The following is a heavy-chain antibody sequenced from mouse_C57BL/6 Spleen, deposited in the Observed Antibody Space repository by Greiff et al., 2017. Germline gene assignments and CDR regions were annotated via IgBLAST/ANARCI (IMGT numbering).Heavy chain of an antibody. D-gene: IGHD2-5*01. CDR2: IDPSDSYT. J-gene: IGHJ2*01. CDR1: GYTFTSYW. CDR3: ARGDNYSNYVPFDY. V-gene: IGHV1-69*01. Sequence: QVQLKQPGAELVMPGASVKLSCKASGYTFTSYWMHWVKQRPGQGLEWIGEIDPSDSYTNYNQKFKGKSTLTVDKSSSTAYMQLSSLTSEDSAVYYCARGDNYSNYVPFDYWGQGTTLTVSS.